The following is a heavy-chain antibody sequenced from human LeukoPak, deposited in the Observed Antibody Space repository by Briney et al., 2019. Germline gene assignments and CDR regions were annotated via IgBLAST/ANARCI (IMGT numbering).Heavy chain of an antibody. V-gene: IGHV3-23*01. CDR3: AKDGFEIAVAARVEPFDY. J-gene: IGHJ4*02. CDR1: GFTFSSYA. CDR2: ISGSSSST. Sequence: GGSLRLSCAASGFTFSSYAMTWVRQAPGKGLEWVSAISGSSSSTHYADSVKGRFTISRDNSKNTLYLQMNSLRAEDTAVYYCAKDGFEIAVAARVEPFDYWGQGTLVTVSS. D-gene: IGHD6-19*01.